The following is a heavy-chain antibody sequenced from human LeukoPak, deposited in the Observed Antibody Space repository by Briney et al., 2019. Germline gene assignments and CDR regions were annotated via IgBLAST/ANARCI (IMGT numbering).Heavy chain of an antibody. CDR2: ISYDGSYK. J-gene: IGHJ2*01. Sequence: GGSLRLSCAASGFTFSNFAIHWVRQAPGKGLEWVALISYDGSYKYYADSVKGRFTISRDSSRNTLFLHMNTLRAEDTAIYYCAKDRTVGASYWYFDLWGRGTLVTVSS. D-gene: IGHD1-26*01. V-gene: IGHV3-30-3*01. CDR1: GFTFSNFA. CDR3: AKDRTVGASYWYFDL.